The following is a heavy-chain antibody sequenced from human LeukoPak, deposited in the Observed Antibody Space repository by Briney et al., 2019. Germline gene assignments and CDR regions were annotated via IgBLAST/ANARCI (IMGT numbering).Heavy chain of an antibody. J-gene: IGHJ4*02. V-gene: IGHV4-59*01. CDR1: GGSISNYY. CDR3: ARGRGDYGDFDFDY. Sequence: SETLSLTCTVSGGSISNYYWSWIRQPPGKGLEWIGYIYYRGSTNYNPSLKSRVTISVDTSTNQFSLELSSVAAADTAVYYCARGRGDYGDFDFDYWGQGTLVTVSS. D-gene: IGHD4-17*01. CDR2: IYYRGST.